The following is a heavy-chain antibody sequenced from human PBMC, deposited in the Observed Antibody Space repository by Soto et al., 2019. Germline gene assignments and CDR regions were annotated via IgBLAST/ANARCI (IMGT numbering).Heavy chain of an antibody. CDR3: ARALGGVSSSGMDV. CDR2: VSVSGNA. Sequence: QLHESGPGLVAPSQTLSLRCAVSGDAIGSGAFYWTWVRQVPGKGLEWIGFVSVSGNAFYNPSLMSRVAISIETSENQLSLRLLSVTAADAAVYFWARALGGVSSSGMDVWGQGTTVTVSS. J-gene: IGHJ6*02. CDR1: GDAIGSGAFY. V-gene: IGHV4-31*11. D-gene: IGHD3-3*01.